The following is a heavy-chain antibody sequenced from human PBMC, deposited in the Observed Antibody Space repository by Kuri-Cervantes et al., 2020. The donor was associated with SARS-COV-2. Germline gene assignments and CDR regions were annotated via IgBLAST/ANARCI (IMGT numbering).Heavy chain of an antibody. CDR2: IRGKANNYAT. CDR1: GFTFSGYA. J-gene: IGHJ4*02. V-gene: IGHV3-73*01. Sequence: GESLKISCAASGFTFSGYAIHWVRQASGKGLEWVVSIRGKANNYATEYVASVKGRFTISRDDSKNTAYLQMNSLKTEDTAVYYCTRHPTYFDYWGQGTLVTVSS. CDR3: TRHPTYFDY.